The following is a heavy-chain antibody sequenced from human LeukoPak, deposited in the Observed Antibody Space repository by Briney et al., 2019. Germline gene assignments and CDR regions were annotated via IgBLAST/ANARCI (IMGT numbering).Heavy chain of an antibody. D-gene: IGHD6-13*01. CDR2: IYYSGST. CDR3: ASLRNSSPYYYYGMDV. V-gene: IGHV4-59*08. CDR1: GGSISSYY. Sequence: PSETLSLTCTVSGGSISSYYWSWIRRPPGKGLEWIGYIYYSGSTNYNPSLKSRVTISVDTSKNQFSLKLSSVTAADTAVYYCASLRNSSPYYYYGMDVWGQGTTVTVSS. J-gene: IGHJ6*02.